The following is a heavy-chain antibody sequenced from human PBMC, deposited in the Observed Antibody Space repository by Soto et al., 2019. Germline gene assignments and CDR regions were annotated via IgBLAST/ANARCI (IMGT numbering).Heavy chain of an antibody. Sequence: ASGKVSCKASGYTFTSYGISWVRQAPGQGLEWMGWISAYNGNTNYAQKLQGRVTMTTDTSTSTAYMELSSLRSEDTAVYYCARVGNAGYDAFDIWGQGTMVTVS. CDR1: GYTFTSYG. V-gene: IGHV1-18*01. J-gene: IGHJ3*02. D-gene: IGHD2-15*01. CDR3: ARVGNAGYDAFDI. CDR2: ISAYNGNT.